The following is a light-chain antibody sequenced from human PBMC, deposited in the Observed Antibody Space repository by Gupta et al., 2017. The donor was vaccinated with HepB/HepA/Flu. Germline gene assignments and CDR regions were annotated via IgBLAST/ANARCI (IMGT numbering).Light chain of an antibody. Sequence: AIRMTQSPSSFSASTGDRVTITCRASQGISSYLAWYQQKPGKAPKLLIYAASTLQSGVPSRFSGSGSGTDFTLTISGLQSEDFATDYCQQYYSYPPTFGPGTKVDIK. J-gene: IGKJ3*01. CDR2: AAS. CDR3: QQYYSYPPT. V-gene: IGKV1-8*01. CDR1: QGISSY.